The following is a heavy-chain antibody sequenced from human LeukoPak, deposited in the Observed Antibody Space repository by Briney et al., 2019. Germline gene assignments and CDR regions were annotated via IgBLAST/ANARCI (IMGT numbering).Heavy chain of an antibody. Sequence: GGSLRLSCQASGFIFTGYAMSWVRQAPGKGLEWVGRSRNKGNSYTTEYAASVKGRSTISRDDSKNSLFLQMNSLRTEDTAVYYCARDGGTGGNTAFDIWGQGTMVTVSS. CDR2: SRNKGNSYTT. CDR3: ARDGGTGGNTAFDI. V-gene: IGHV3-72*01. CDR1: GFIFTGYA. J-gene: IGHJ3*02. D-gene: IGHD4-23*01.